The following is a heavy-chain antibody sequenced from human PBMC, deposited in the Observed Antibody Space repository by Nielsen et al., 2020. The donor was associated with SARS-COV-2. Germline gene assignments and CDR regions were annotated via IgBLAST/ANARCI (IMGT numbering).Heavy chain of an antibody. Sequence: GESLKISCAASGFTFSSYSMNWVRQAPGKGLEWVSSISSSSSYIYYADSVKGRFTISRDNAKNSLYLQMNSLRAEDTALYYCASLGGLGYSYGGGYWGQGTLVTVSS. V-gene: IGHV3-21*04. J-gene: IGHJ4*02. CDR3: ASLGGLGYSYGGGY. CDR2: ISSSSSYI. D-gene: IGHD5-18*01. CDR1: GFTFSSYS.